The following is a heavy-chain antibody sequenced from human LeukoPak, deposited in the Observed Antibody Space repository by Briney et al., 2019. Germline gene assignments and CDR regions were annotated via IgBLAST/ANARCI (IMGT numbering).Heavy chain of an antibody. Sequence: ASVTVSCKASGYTFTGYYMHWVRQAPGQGLEGMGWINPNSGGTNYAQKFQGRVTMTRDTSISTAYMELSRLRSDDTAVYYCARDGPDYGDYADYWGQGTLVTVSS. CDR3: ARDGPDYGDYADY. V-gene: IGHV1-2*02. CDR2: INPNSGGT. D-gene: IGHD4-17*01. J-gene: IGHJ4*02. CDR1: GYTFTGYY.